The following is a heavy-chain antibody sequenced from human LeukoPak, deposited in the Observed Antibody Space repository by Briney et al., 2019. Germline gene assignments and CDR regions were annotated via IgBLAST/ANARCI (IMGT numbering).Heavy chain of an antibody. Sequence: GGSLRLSCAASGFTFSSYAMSWVRQAPGKGLEWVSTISGSDSSTYYADSVKGRFSISRDNSKNTLYLQMNSLRAEDTAVYYCAREVAARPAARIYYFDYWGQGTLVTVSS. CDR3: AREVAARPAARIYYFDY. D-gene: IGHD6-6*01. CDR1: GFTFSSYA. CDR2: ISGSDSST. J-gene: IGHJ4*02. V-gene: IGHV3-23*01.